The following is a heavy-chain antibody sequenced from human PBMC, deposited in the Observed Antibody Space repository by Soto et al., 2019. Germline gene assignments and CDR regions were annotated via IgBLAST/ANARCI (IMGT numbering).Heavy chain of an antibody. J-gene: IGHJ6*02. CDR2: ISSSSSTI. Sequence: GALRLSCAASGFTFSSYSMNWVRQAPGKGLEWVSYISSSSSTIYYADSVKGRFTISRDNAKNSLYLQMNSLRDEDTAVYYCAQVNRGYSYGPNGMDVWGQGTTVTVSS. D-gene: IGHD5-18*01. CDR1: GFTFSSYS. CDR3: AQVNRGYSYGPNGMDV. V-gene: IGHV3-48*02.